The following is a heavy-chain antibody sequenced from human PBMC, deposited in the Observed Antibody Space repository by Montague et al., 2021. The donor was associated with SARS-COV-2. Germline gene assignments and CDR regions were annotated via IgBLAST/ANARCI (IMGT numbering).Heavy chain of an antibody. D-gene: IGHD5-12*01. CDR3: GRLGYSASAVDS. CDR1: GDSLSFYF. J-gene: IGHJ5*01. CDR2: IEYSGST. V-gene: IGHV4-59*08. Sequence: SETLSLTCTVSGDSLSFYFWTWIRQPPGRGLEWIGYIEYSGSTNSNPSLKSRLTISLDMSSNQFSLELRSVTAADTAGYYCGRLGYSASAVDSWGHGTLVTVSS.